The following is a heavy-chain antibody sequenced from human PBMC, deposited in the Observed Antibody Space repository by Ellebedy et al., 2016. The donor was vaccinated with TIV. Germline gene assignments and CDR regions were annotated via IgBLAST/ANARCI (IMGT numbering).Heavy chain of an antibody. CDR3: ARAIAAAGSY. D-gene: IGHD6-13*01. CDR2: ISSSSSTI. V-gene: IGHV3-48*04. Sequence: GESLKISXVASGFTFSSYSMNWVRQAPGEGLEWVSYISSSSSTIYYADSVKGRFTISRDNAKNSLYLQMNSLRAEDTAVYYCARAIAAAGSYWGRGTLVTVSS. CDR1: GFTFSSYS. J-gene: IGHJ4*02.